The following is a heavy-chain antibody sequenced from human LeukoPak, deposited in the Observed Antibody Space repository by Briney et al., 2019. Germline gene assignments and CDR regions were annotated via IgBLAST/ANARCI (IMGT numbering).Heavy chain of an antibody. CDR1: GFTFSSYC. CDR3: ARAYDSII. V-gene: IGHV3-21*01. D-gene: IGHD3-22*01. CDR2: ISNSSSYI. Sequence: GGSLRLSCAASGFTFSSYCMNWVRQAPGKGLEWVASISNSSSYIYYADSVKGRFTISRDNAKNSLYLQMNSLRAEDTAVYYCARAYDSIIWGQGTLVTVSS. J-gene: IGHJ4*02.